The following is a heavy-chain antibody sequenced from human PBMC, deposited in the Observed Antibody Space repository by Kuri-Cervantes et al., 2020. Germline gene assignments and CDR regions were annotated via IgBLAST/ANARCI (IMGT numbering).Heavy chain of an antibody. Sequence: ASVKVSCKASGYTFISYDINWVRQATGQGLEWMGWMNPNSGNTGYAQKFQGRVTMTTDTSTSTAYMELRSLRSDDTAVYYCARCQGDSSSWYMMYYYYYYMDVWGKGTTVTVSS. CDR2: MNPNSGNT. D-gene: IGHD6-13*01. CDR3: ARCQGDSSSWYMMYYYYYYMDV. V-gene: IGHV1-8*02. CDR1: GYTFISYD. J-gene: IGHJ6*03.